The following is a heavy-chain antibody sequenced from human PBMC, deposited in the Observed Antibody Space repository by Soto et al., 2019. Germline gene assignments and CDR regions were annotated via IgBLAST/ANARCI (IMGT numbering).Heavy chain of an antibody. J-gene: IGHJ4*02. V-gene: IGHV1-18*01. Sequence: QVQLVQSGAEVKKPGASVKVSCKASGYTFASYAISWMRQAPGQGLEWMGWISAYNGNTNYAQKLQGRVTMTTDTPTSTAYMELRSRRSDDTAVYYRARDPPPPDYWGQGTLVTVSS. CDR3: ARDPPPPDY. CDR2: ISAYNGNT. CDR1: GYTFASYA.